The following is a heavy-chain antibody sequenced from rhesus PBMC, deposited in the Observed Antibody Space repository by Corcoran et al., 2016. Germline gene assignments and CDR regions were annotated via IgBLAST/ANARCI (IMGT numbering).Heavy chain of an antibody. J-gene: IGHJ4*01. Sequence: EVQLVEPGGGLVQPGGSLRLSCAASGFTFSSYDVSWVRQAPGKGLEWVSNISYTSKTIYSPDSVEGRFTISRDNAKNSLSLQMSSLRAEDTAVYYCTRGILGGYWGQGVLVTVSS. CDR1: GFTFSSYD. CDR2: ISYTSKTI. CDR3: TRGILGGY. V-gene: IGHV3-136*01. D-gene: IGHD3-34*01.